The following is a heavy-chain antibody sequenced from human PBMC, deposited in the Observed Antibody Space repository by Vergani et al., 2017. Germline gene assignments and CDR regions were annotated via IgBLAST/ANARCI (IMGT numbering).Heavy chain of an antibody. CDR3: ARREYYDSSGYYFN. CDR1: GNSFTSYW. D-gene: IGHD3-22*01. V-gene: IGHV5-10-1*03. CDR2: IDPSDSYT. Sequence: EVQLVQSGAEVKKPGESLRLSCKGSGNSFTSYWISWVRQKPGKGLEWMGRIDPSDSYTNYSPSFQGQVTISADKSISTAYLHWSSLKASDTAMYYCARREYYDSSGYYFNWGQGTLVTVSS. J-gene: IGHJ4*02.